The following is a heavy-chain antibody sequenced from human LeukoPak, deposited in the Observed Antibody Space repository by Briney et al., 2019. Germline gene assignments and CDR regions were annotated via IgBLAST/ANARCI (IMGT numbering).Heavy chain of an antibody. CDR3: ARRKPDSSGYYYYFDY. J-gene: IGHJ4*02. D-gene: IGHD3-22*01. Sequence: SETLSITCTVSGGSISSYYWSWIRQPPGKGLEWIGYIYYSGSTNYNPSLKSRVTISVDTSKNQFSLKLSSVTAADTAVYYCARRKPDSSGYYYYFDYWGQGTLVTVSS. CDR2: IYYSGST. CDR1: GGSISSYY. V-gene: IGHV4-59*01.